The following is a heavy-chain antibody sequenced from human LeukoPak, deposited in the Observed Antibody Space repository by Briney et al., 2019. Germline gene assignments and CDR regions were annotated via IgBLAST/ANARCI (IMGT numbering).Heavy chain of an antibody. CDR3: ARDSTPYDSSGYCYDY. Sequence: GGSLRLSCAASGFTFSTYSMNWVRQAPGKGLEWVSSISTGSSYIYYADSVKGRFTISRENAKNSLYLQMNSLRAEDTAVYYCARDSTPYDSSGYCYDYWGQGTLVTVSS. CDR2: ISTGSSYI. V-gene: IGHV3-21*01. J-gene: IGHJ4*02. CDR1: GFTFSTYS. D-gene: IGHD3-22*01.